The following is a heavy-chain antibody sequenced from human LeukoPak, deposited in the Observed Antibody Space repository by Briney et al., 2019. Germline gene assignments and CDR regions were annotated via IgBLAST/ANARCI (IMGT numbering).Heavy chain of an antibody. D-gene: IGHD3-9*01. J-gene: IGHJ4*02. CDR2: IYYSGST. CDR1: GGSISSSSYY. CDR3: ARALSAYDILTGYYMGGYFDY. V-gene: IGHV4-39*07. Sequence: KSSETLSLTCTVSGGSISSSSYYWGWIRQPPGKGLEWIGSIYYSGSTYYNPSLKSRVTISVDTSKNQFSLKLSSVTAADTAVYYCARALSAYDILTGYYMGGYFDYWGQGTLVTVSS.